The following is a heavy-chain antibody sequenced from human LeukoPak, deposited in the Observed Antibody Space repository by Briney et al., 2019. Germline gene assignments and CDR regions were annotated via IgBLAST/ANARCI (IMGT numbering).Heavy chain of an antibody. CDR1: GGSISSGSYY. V-gene: IGHV4-61*02. Sequence: SQTLSLTCTVSGGSISSGSYYWSWIRQPAGKGLEWIGRIYTSGSTNYSPSLKSRVTISVDTSKNQFSLKLSSVTAADTAVYYCARGNWELPDAFDIWGQGTMVTVSS. CDR3: ARGNWELPDAFDI. D-gene: IGHD1-26*01. J-gene: IGHJ3*02. CDR2: IYTSGST.